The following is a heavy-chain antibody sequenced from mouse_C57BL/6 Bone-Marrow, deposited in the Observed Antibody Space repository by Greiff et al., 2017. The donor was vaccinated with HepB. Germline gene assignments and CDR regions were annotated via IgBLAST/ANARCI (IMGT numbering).Heavy chain of an antibody. V-gene: IGHV5-2*01. Sequence: DVKLVDSGGGLVQPGESLKLSCESNEYEFPSHDMSWVRKTPEKRLELVAAINRDGGSTYYPDTMERRFIISRDNTKMTLYLQMSSLSSEDTSLYYCASMVTTFYYAMDYWGQGTSVTVSS. CDR3: ASMVTTFYYAMDY. D-gene: IGHD2-2*01. CDR1: EYEFPSHD. CDR2: INRDGGST. J-gene: IGHJ4*01.